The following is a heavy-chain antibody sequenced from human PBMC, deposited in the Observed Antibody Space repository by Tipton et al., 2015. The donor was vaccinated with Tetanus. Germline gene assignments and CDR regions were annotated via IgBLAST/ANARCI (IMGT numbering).Heavy chain of an antibody. CDR2: VYNSGGT. J-gene: IGHJ4*02. CDR3: ARIYDFWSGYYSDH. V-gene: IGHV4-39*01. Sequence: TLSLTCTVSGGSINSGTYSWGWIRQPPGKGLEWIGSVYNSGGTYYNPSLKSRVTISEDTSKNQFSLKLSSVTAADTAVYYCARIYDFWSGYYSDHWGQGTLFTVSS. D-gene: IGHD3-3*01. CDR1: GGSINSGTYS.